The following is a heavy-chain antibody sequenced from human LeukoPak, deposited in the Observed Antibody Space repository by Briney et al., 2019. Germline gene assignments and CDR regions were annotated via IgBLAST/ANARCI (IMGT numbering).Heavy chain of an antibody. V-gene: IGHV4-38-2*02. CDR1: GYSISSGYY. CDR2: IYHSGST. Sequence: SETLSLTCTVSGYSISSGYYWGWIRPPPGKGLEWIGSIYHSGSTYYNPSLKSRVTISVDTSKNQFSLKLSSVTAADTAVYYCARGNSSGWPYNWFDPWGQGTLVTVSS. D-gene: IGHD6-19*01. CDR3: ARGNSSGWPYNWFDP. J-gene: IGHJ5*02.